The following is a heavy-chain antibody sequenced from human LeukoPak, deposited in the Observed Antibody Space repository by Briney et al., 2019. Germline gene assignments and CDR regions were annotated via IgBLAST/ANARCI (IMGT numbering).Heavy chain of an antibody. Sequence: SETLSLTCTVSGGSISSGGHSWSWIRQPPGKGLEWIGYIYYSGSTYYNPSLKSRVSMSVDTSKNQFSLNLSSVTAADTAVYYCARALAPSGLDYWGQGTLVTVSS. CDR1: GGSISSGGHS. CDR2: IYYSGST. J-gene: IGHJ4*02. V-gene: IGHV4-31*03. CDR3: ARALAPSGLDY. D-gene: IGHD6-13*01.